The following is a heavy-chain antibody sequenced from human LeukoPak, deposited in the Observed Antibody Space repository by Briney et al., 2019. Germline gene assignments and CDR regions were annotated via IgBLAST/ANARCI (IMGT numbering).Heavy chain of an antibody. V-gene: IGHV3-30*18. Sequence: GGSLRLSCAAPGFTFSTYDMHWVRQAPGKGLKWVALISNDGSNKYYADSVKDRFTISRDNSKNTLDLQMNSLRAEDTAVYYCVKDGYCSSTSCYPNHFDSWGQETLVTVS. CDR1: GFTFSTYD. CDR3: VKDGYCSSTSCYPNHFDS. J-gene: IGHJ4*02. D-gene: IGHD2-2*03. CDR2: ISNDGSNK.